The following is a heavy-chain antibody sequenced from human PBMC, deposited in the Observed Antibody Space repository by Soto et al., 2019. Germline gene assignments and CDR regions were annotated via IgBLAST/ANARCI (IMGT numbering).Heavy chain of an antibody. CDR1: RFTFSTAW. V-gene: IGHV3-15*01. Sequence: XGSLRLSCAGSRFTFSTAWLSWVRQAPGQGLEWVGRIKTKLDGETTAYAAPVKGRFSISRDDSKNTVYLHMNSLTAEDTAVYYCATVGEGSRNWFNHWGQGTRVTVSS. CDR3: ATVGEGSRNWFNH. CDR2: IKTKLDGETT. D-gene: IGHD3-3*01. J-gene: IGHJ5*02.